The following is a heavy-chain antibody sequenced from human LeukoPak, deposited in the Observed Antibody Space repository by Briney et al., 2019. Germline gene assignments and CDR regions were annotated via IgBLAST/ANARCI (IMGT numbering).Heavy chain of an antibody. V-gene: IGHV3-33*08. D-gene: IGHD6-19*01. CDR2: IFYDGTIQ. CDR1: GFTFTHYA. CDR3: ARDEGLLAVAGFWVSAFDI. J-gene: IGHJ3*02. Sequence: GGSLRLSCAASGFTFTHYAMHWVRQTPGKGLEWVAVIFYDGTIQYYSDSVRGRLIVSRDKSKNTLYLQMNSLRAEDTAVYYCARDEGLLAVAGFWVSAFDIWGQGTMVTVSS.